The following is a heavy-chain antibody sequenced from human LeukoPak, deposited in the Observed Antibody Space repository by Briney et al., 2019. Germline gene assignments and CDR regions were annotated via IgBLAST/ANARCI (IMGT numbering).Heavy chain of an antibody. J-gene: IGHJ3*01. CDR2: IKTDGSST. CDR3: ARDGTYFDFWSGYYDGAFDF. V-gene: IGHV3-74*01. Sequence: PGGSLRLSCAASGFTFRSYWMHWVRQAPGKGLVWVSRIKTDGSSTSYADSVKGRFTISRDNAKNTLYLQMNSLRAEDTAVYYCARDGTYFDFWSGYYDGAFDFWGQGTKVTVSS. CDR1: GFTFRSYW. D-gene: IGHD3-3*01.